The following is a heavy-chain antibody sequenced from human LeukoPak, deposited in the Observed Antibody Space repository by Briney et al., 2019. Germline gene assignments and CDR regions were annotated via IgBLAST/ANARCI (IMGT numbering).Heavy chain of an antibody. CDR1: GGSFSGYY. CDR3: ARRKYYYDSSTNDY. Sequence: SETLSLTCAVYGGSFSGYYWSWIRQPPGKGLEWIGEINHSGSTNYNPSLKSRVTISVDTSKNQFSLKLSSVTAADTAVYYCARRKYYYDSSTNDYWGPGTLVTVSS. J-gene: IGHJ4*02. D-gene: IGHD3-22*01. V-gene: IGHV4-34*01. CDR2: INHSGST.